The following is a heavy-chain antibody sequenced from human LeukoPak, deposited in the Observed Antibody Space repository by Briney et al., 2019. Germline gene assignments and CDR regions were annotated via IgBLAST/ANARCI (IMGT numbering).Heavy chain of an antibody. Sequence: PGGSLRLSCAASGFTFSNAWMSWVRQAPGKGLEWVGRIKSKTDSGTTDYAAPVKGRFTISRDDSKNTLYLQMNSLKTEDTAVYYCTTVSADSYGFRYFDYWGQGTLVTVSS. CDR1: GFTFSNAW. D-gene: IGHD5-18*01. J-gene: IGHJ4*02. CDR2: IKSKTDSGTT. CDR3: TTVSADSYGFRYFDY. V-gene: IGHV3-15*01.